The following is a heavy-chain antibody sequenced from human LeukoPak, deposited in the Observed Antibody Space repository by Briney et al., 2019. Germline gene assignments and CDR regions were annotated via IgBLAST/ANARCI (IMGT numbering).Heavy chain of an antibody. Sequence: ASVKVSCKASGYTFTGNYIHWVRQAPGQGLEWMGWISAYNGNINYAQKLQGRVTMTTDTSTSTAYMELRSLRSDDTAVCYCARDQSGTTIFGVVNPGYWGQGTLVTVSS. D-gene: IGHD3-3*01. CDR1: GYTFTGNY. J-gene: IGHJ4*02. V-gene: IGHV1-18*04. CDR3: ARDQSGTTIFGVVNPGY. CDR2: ISAYNGNI.